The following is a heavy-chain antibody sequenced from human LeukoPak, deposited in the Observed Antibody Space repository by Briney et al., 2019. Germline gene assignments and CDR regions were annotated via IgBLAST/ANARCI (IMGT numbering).Heavy chain of an antibody. V-gene: IGHV3-48*03. CDR3: ARARRDCSGGNCYPDYNWFDP. D-gene: IGHD2-15*01. Sequence: GALRLSCAASGFTFSSYEMNWVRQAPGKGLDWVSYISSSGSAIYYADSVRGRFTISRDNAKNSLYLQMNSLRAEDTAVYYCARARRDCSGGNCYPDYNWFDPWGQGTLVTVSS. J-gene: IGHJ5*02. CDR2: ISSSGSAI. CDR1: GFTFSSYE.